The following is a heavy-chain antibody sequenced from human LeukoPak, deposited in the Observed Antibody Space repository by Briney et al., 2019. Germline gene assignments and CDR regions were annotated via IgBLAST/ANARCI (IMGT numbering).Heavy chain of an antibody. CDR3: AKDLHYDSTRYFDY. V-gene: IGHV3-30-3*01. CDR1: GFTFSSYA. CDR2: ISYDGSNK. D-gene: IGHD3-3*01. Sequence: GGSLRLSCAASGFTFSSYAMHWVRQAPGKGLEWVAVISYDGSNKYYADSVKGRFTISRDNSKNTLYLQMNSLRAEDTAVYYCAKDLHYDSTRYFDYWGQGTLVTVSS. J-gene: IGHJ4*02.